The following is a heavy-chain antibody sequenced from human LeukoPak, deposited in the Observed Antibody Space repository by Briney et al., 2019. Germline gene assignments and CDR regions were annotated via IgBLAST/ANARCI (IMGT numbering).Heavy chain of an antibody. CDR3: ARSAWSGLAIDP. J-gene: IGHJ5*02. CDR2: INPSGGST. CDR1: RLAPSAVVV. V-gene: IGHV1-46*01. D-gene: IGHD3-3*01. Sequence: ASLRVSCALSRLAPSAVVVTTGPEAPGQGLEWMGIINPSGGSTSYAQKFQGRVTMTTDTTTSTVYMELSSLRSEDTDVYYCARSAWSGLAIDPWGQGTLVTVSS.